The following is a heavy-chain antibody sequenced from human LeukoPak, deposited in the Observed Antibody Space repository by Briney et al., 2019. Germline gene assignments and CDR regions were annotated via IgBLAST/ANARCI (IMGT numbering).Heavy chain of an antibody. CDR2: IRSKAYGETA. CDR1: GFTFSDAW. D-gene: IGHD1-1*01. J-gene: IGHJ4*02. CDR3: TRDRGAYNLYDY. V-gene: IGHV3-49*04. Sequence: GGSLRLSCAASGFTFSDAWMSWVRQAPGKGLEWVGFIRSKAYGETADYAASVKGRFTISRDDSKAIAYLQMNSLKTEDTAVYHCTRDRGAYNLYDYWGQGTLVTVSS.